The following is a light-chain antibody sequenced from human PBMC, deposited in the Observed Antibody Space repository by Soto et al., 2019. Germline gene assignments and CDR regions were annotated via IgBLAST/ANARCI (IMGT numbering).Light chain of an antibody. V-gene: IGKV1-8*01. Sequence: AIRMTQSPSSLSASTGDRVTISCRASQGISSYLACYQKKPGKAPKILIYAASPLQSGVPSRFSGSGSGTDFTHTISCLQSEDFATYYCQQYYSYRRAFGQGTKVEIK. CDR2: AAS. CDR3: QQYYSYRRA. CDR1: QGISSY. J-gene: IGKJ1*01.